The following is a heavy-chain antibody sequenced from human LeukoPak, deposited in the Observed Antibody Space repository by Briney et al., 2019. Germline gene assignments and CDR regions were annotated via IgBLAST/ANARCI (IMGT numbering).Heavy chain of an antibody. Sequence: ASVKVSCKASGYIFAAYYLHWVRQAPGQGLEWMGWINPDSGDTKFAQKFQGRVSMTRDTSISTAYMELSGLRSDDTAYYFCARVQYYNILTGSFQYWGQGTLVTVSS. CDR2: INPDSGDT. CDR3: ARVQYYNILTGSFQY. V-gene: IGHV1-2*02. J-gene: IGHJ4*02. D-gene: IGHD3-9*01. CDR1: GYIFAAYY.